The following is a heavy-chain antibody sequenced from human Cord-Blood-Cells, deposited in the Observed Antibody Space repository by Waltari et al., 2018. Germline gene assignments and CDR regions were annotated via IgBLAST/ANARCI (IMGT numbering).Heavy chain of an antibody. Sequence: QVQLVQSGAEVKKPGASVKVSCKASGYTFTGYYMHWVRQAPGQGLEWMGWINPNSGGTNNAQKFQGRATMTRDTSISTAYMELSRLRSDDTAVYYCARDIERAELGIGYWGQGTLVTVSS. D-gene: IGHD7-27*01. J-gene: IGHJ4*02. V-gene: IGHV1-2*02. CDR3: ARDIERAELGIGY. CDR2: INPNSGGT. CDR1: GYTFTGYY.